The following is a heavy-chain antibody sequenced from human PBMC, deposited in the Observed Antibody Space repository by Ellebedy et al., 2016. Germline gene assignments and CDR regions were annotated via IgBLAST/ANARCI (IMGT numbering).Heavy chain of an antibody. V-gene: IGHV3-48*01. D-gene: IGHD1-26*01. CDR1: GFTFSSYS. CDR3: ACPPVGATDY. Sequence: GGSLRLXXAASGFTFSSYSMNWVRQAPGKGLEWVSYISSSSSTIYYADSVKGRFTIPRDNAKNSLYLQMNSLRAEDTAVYYCACPPVGATDYWGQGTLVTVSS. J-gene: IGHJ4*02. CDR2: ISSSSSTI.